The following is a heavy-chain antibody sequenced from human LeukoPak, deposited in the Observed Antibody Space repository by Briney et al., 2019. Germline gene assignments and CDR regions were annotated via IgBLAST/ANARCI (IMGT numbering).Heavy chain of an antibody. CDR3: AKDRYGYGEYGGLFDY. Sequence: QPGGSLRLSCAASGFTFSSYGMHWVRQAPGKGLEWVAFIRYDGSNKYYADSVKGRFTISRDNSKNTLYLQMNSLRAEDTAVYYCAKDRYGYGEYGGLFDYWGQGTLVTVSS. D-gene: IGHD4-17*01. J-gene: IGHJ4*02. CDR2: IRYDGSNK. V-gene: IGHV3-30*02. CDR1: GFTFSSYG.